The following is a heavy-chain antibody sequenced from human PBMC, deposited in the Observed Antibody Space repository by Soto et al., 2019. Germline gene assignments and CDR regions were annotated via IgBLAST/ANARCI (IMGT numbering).Heavy chain of an antibody. J-gene: IGHJ4*02. CDR2: INHSGST. V-gene: IGHV4-34*01. D-gene: IGHD3-3*01. CDR3: ARGPTIFGVVIAYYFDY. CDR1: GGSFSGYY. Sequence: QVQLQQWGAGLLKPSETLSLTCAVYGGSFSGYYWSWIRQPPGKGLEWIGEINHSGSTNYNPSLKSRVTISVDTSMNQFSLKLSSVTAADTAVYYCARGPTIFGVVIAYYFDYWGQGTLVTVSS.